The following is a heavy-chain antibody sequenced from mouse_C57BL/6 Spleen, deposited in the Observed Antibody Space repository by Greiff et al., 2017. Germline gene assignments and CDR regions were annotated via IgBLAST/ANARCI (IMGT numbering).Heavy chain of an antibody. Sequence: EVKLVESGGGLVKPGGSLKLSCAASGFTFSDYGMHWVRQAPEKGLEWVAYISSGSSTIYYADTVTGRFTISRDNAKNTLFLQMTSLRSEDTAMYYCARGGNSYDYWGQGTTLTVSS. CDR2: ISSGSSTI. CDR3: ARGGNSYDY. J-gene: IGHJ2*01. V-gene: IGHV5-17*01. CDR1: GFTFSDYG.